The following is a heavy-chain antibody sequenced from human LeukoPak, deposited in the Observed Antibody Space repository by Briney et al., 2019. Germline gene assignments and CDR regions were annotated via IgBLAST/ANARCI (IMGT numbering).Heavy chain of an antibody. CDR3: ARVYCSSTSCPRSDP. CDR2: ISSSSSTI. CDR1: GFTFSSYR. V-gene: IGHV3-48*01. D-gene: IGHD2-2*01. Sequence: GGSLRLSCAASGFTFSSYRMNWVRQAPGKGLEWVSYISSSSSTIYYADSVKGRFTISRDNAKNSLYLQMNSLRAEDTAVYYCARVYCSSTSCPRSDPWGQGTLVTVSS. J-gene: IGHJ5*02.